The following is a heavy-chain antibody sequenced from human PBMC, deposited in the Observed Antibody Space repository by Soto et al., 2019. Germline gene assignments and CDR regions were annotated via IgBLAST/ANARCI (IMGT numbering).Heavy chain of an antibody. D-gene: IGHD3-3*01. CDR2: IKQDGSEK. CDR3: ARDRWEYDYAFWGGYHISNWFDP. V-gene: IGHV3-7*03. Sequence: GGSLRLSCAASGFTFSRYLMSWVRQSPGKGLEWVANIKQDGSEKYYVDSVKGRFTISRDNAKNSPYLQMNSLRAEDTAVYYCARDRWEYDYAFWGGYHISNWFDPWGQGTLVTVSS. J-gene: IGHJ5*02. CDR1: GFTFSRYL.